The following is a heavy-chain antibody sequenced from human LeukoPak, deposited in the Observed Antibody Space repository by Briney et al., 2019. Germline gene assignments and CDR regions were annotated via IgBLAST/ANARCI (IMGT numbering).Heavy chain of an antibody. CDR3: AKDYYGMDV. J-gene: IGHJ6*02. V-gene: IGHV3-48*02. CDR1: EFAFSTYN. Sequence: GGSLRLSCAASEFAFSTYNMNWVRQAPGKGLEWVSYISTGSSTTYYADSVKGRFTISRDNVENSLYLQMNSLRDEDTAVYYCAKDYYGMDVWGQGTTVTVSS. CDR2: ISTGSSTT.